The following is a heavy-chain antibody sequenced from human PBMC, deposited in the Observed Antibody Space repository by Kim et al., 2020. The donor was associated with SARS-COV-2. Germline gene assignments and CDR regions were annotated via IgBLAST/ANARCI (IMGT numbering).Heavy chain of an antibody. CDR2: FDPEDGET. D-gene: IGHD6-13*01. J-gene: IGHJ6*02. Sequence: ASVKVSCKVSGYTLTELSMHWVRQAPGKGLEWMGGFDPEDGETIYAQKFQGRVTMTEDTSTDTAYMELSSLRSEDTAVYYCATAYALCSAHAAAGPDYDYDYHMEVWGRGTTVSVSS. CDR1: GYTLTELS. V-gene: IGHV1-24*01. CDR3: ATAYALCSAHAAAGPDYDYDYHMEV.